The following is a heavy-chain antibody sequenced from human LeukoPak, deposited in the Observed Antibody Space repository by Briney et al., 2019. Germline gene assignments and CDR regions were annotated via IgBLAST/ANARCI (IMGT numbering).Heavy chain of an antibody. Sequence: ASVKVSCKSSGYTFTSYYIHWVRQAPGQGLEWMGIISPSGGTTNYAQKFQGRVTMTRDTSTSTVYMELSSLRSEDTAVYYCAREKSSSGLDYWGQGTLVTVSS. V-gene: IGHV1-46*01. CDR1: GYTFTSYY. J-gene: IGHJ4*02. D-gene: IGHD6-6*01. CDR3: AREKSSSGLDY. CDR2: ISPSGGTT.